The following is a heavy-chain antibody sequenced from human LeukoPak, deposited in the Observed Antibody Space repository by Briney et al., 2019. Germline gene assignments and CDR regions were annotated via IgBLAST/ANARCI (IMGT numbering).Heavy chain of an antibody. CDR3: ARARLTGDAFDI. V-gene: IGHV1-18*01. J-gene: IGHJ3*02. Sequence: GASVKVSRKASGYTFTSYGFSWVRQAPGQGLEWMGWISAYNGNTNYAQKLQGRVTMTTDTSTSTAYMELRSLRSDDTAVYYCARARLTGDAFDIWGQGTMVTVSS. CDR1: GYTFTSYG. CDR2: ISAYNGNT. D-gene: IGHD7-27*01.